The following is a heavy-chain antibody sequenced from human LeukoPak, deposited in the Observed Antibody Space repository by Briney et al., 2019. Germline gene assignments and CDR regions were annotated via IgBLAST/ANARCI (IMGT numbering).Heavy chain of an antibody. CDR1: GFSFSDYW. V-gene: IGHV3-7*01. D-gene: IGHD2-15*01. Sequence: GGSLRLSCGVSGFSFSDYWMTWVRQAPGKGLEWVANINQDGSEEYYVASVKGRFTISRDNAKNSLYLQMTSLRAEDTAVYYCARDGSKSCSGGSCYLNWFDPWGQGTLVTVSS. CDR3: ARDGSKSCSGGSCYLNWFDP. CDR2: INQDGSEE. J-gene: IGHJ5*02.